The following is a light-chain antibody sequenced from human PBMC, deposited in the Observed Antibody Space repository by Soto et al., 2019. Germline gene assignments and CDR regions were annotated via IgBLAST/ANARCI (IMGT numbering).Light chain of an antibody. CDR2: DVT. Sequence: QSVLSQPRSVSGSPGQSVTVSCTGTSSDVDTFNYVSWYQLHPGEAPKLIIYDVTERPSGVPDRFSGSRSGNTASLTISGLQAEDEADYHCCAYAGSSALLFGGGTKLTVL. CDR3: CAYAGSSALL. J-gene: IGLJ2*01. CDR1: SSDVDTFNY. V-gene: IGLV2-11*01.